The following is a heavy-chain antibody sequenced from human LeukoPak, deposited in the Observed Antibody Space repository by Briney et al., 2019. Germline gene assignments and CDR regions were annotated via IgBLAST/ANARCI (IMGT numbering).Heavy chain of an antibody. J-gene: IGHJ4*02. CDR1: GFTFSSYS. V-gene: IGHV3-21*01. CDR3: ARDRSGYGDY. Sequence: GGSLRLSCAASGFTFSSYSMNWVRQAPGKGLEWVSSISSSSSYIYYADSVKGRFTISRDSAKSSLYLQMNSLRAEDTAVYYCARDRSGYGDYWGQGTLVIVSS. D-gene: IGHD5-12*01. CDR2: ISSSSSYI.